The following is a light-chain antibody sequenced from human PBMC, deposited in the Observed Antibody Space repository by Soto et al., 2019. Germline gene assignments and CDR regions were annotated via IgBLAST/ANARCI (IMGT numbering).Light chain of an antibody. CDR1: QDISSY. CDR3: QHYDNLPRFT. V-gene: IGKV1-33*01. Sequence: IQMTQSPSSLSASVGDRVTITCQASQDISSYLNWFQQKPGKAPKLLIYDASNLETGVPARFSGSGSGTDFTFTISSLQPEDIATYYCQHYDNLPRFTFGPGTKVDIK. J-gene: IGKJ3*01. CDR2: DAS.